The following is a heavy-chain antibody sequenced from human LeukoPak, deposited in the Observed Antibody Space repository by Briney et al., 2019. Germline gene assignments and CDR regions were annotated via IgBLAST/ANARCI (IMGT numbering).Heavy chain of an antibody. J-gene: IGHJ6*03. CDR3: ARPAAGNYYYYMDV. CDR2: IIPIFGTA. V-gene: IGHV1-69*05. Sequence: ASVKVSCKASGYTFTSYDINWVRQATGQGLEWMGGIIPIFGTANYAQKFQGRVTITTDESTSTAYMELSSLRSEDTAVYYCARPAAGNYYYYMDVWGKGTTVTVSS. D-gene: IGHD6-13*01. CDR1: GYTFTSYD.